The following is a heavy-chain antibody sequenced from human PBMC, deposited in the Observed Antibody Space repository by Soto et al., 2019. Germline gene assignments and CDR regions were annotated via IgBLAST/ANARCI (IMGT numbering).Heavy chain of an antibody. CDR3: AREPNYFDY. J-gene: IGHJ4*02. V-gene: IGHV1-18*01. Sequence: QVQLVQSGAEVKKPGASVKVSCKASGYTFTSYGISWVRQAPGQGREWMGWISAYNGNKKYAQKLEGRVTITADTSRNTAYMELRSLRSDDTAVYYCAREPNYFDYWGQGTLVTVSS. CDR1: GYTFTSYG. CDR2: ISAYNGNK.